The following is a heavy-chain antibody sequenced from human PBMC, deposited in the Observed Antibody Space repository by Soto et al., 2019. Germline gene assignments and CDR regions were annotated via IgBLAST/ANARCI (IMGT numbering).Heavy chain of an antibody. J-gene: IGHJ3*02. D-gene: IGHD1-26*01. Sequence: SETLSLTCTVSGGSISSSSYYWGWIRQPPGKGLEWIGSIYYSGSTYYNPSLKSRVTISVDTSKNQFSLKLSSVTAADTAVYYCARRGYVRWELRGDAFDIWGQGTMVTVSS. CDR3: ARRGYVRWELRGDAFDI. V-gene: IGHV4-39*01. CDR1: GGSISSSSYY. CDR2: IYYSGST.